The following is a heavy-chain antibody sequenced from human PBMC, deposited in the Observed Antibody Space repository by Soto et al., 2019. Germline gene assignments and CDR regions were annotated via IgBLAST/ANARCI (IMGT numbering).Heavy chain of an antibody. Sequence: QVQLVESGGGVVQPGRSLRLSCAASGFTFSSYGMHWVRQAPGKGLEWVTGMSHDGSNKYYADSVKGRFTISRDNSKNTLYLQMNSLRAEDTAVYFCAKDQRSCSAGSCYSIDYWGQGTLVTVSS. V-gene: IGHV3-30*18. CDR2: MSHDGSNK. D-gene: IGHD2-15*01. J-gene: IGHJ4*02. CDR1: GFTFSSYG. CDR3: AKDQRSCSAGSCYSIDY.